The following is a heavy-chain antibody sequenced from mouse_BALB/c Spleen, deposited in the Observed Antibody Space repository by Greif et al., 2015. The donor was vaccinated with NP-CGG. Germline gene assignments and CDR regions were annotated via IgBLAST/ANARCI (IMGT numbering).Heavy chain of an antibody. D-gene: IGHD2-9*01. CDR3: ARSPTMVKGRYFDV. J-gene: IGHJ1*01. CDR2: INPSNGRT. CDR1: GYTFTSYW. V-gene: IGHV1S81*02. Sequence: VQLQQSGAELVKPGASVKLSCKASGYTFTSYWMHWVKQRPGQGLEWIGEINPSNGRTNYNERFKSKATLTVDKSSSTAYMQLSSLSSDDSAVYYCARSPTMVKGRYFDVWGAGTTVTVSS.